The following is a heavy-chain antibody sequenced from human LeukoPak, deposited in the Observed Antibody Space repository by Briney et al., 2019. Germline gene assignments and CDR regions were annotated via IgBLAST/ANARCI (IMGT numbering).Heavy chain of an antibody. CDR2: IVWDGDI. CDR3: ARILRSGGFSLDV. J-gene: IGHJ6*04. Sequence: RGSGPTLVKPTQTLTLSCSLSGFSLSNSGMCVTWIRQPPGKALEWLARIVWDGDIYYNTSLKTRLIISKDTSKNQVVLTMANMDPVDTATYYCARILRSGGFSLDVWGKGTTVTISS. CDR1: GFSLSNSGMC. D-gene: IGHD3-16*01. V-gene: IGHV2-70*11.